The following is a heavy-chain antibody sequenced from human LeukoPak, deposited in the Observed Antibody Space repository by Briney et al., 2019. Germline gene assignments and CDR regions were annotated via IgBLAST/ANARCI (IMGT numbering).Heavy chain of an antibody. CDR3: ARDIRSTVTTYARRLPWN. J-gene: IGHJ4*02. Sequence: PGGSLRLSCAASGFTFSSYGMHWVRQAPGKGLEWVAFIRYDGSNKYYADSVKGRFTISRDNSKNTLYLQMNSLRAEDTAVYYCARDIRSTVTTYARRLPWNWGQGTLVTVSS. CDR2: IRYDGSNK. CDR1: GFTFSSYG. V-gene: IGHV3-30*02. D-gene: IGHD4-17*01.